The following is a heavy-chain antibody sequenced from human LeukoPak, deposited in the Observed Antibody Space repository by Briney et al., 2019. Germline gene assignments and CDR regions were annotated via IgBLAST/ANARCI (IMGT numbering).Heavy chain of an antibody. CDR1: GGSISSSNW. CDR2: IYHSGST. V-gene: IGHV4-4*02. Sequence: PSGTLSLTCAVSGGSISSSNWWSWVRQPPGKGLEWIGEIYHSGSTNYNPSLKSRVTISVDKSKNQFSLKLSSVAAADTAVYYCARAVKDGSGSYYRAPFIFDYWGQGTLVTVSS. J-gene: IGHJ4*02. CDR3: ARAVKDGSGSYYRAPFIFDY. D-gene: IGHD3-10*01.